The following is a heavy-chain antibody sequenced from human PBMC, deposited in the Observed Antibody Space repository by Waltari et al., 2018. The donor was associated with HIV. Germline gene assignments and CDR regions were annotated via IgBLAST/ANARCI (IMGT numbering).Heavy chain of an antibody. CDR2: IYYSGST. D-gene: IGHD7-27*01. V-gene: IGHV4-31*03. Sequence: QVQLQESGPGLVKPSQTLSLTCTVSGDSISSGGYYWIWIRQHPGKGLEWIGYIYYSGSTYYKPSLKSRLTISVDTSKKQFSLRLSSVTAADTAVYYCARSPGAPNRGVLGAFDIWGQGTMVTVSS. J-gene: IGHJ3*02. CDR1: GDSISSGGYY. CDR3: ARSPGAPNRGVLGAFDI.